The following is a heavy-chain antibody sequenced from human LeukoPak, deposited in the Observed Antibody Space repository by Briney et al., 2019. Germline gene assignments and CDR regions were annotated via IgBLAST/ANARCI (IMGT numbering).Heavy chain of an antibody. CDR1: GFTFSSYA. V-gene: IGHV3-74*01. D-gene: IGHD5-18*01. CDR2: INSDGSST. Sequence: GGSQRLSCAASGFTFSSYAMHWVRQAPGKGLVWVSRINSDGSSTSYADSVKGRFTIPRDNAKNTLYLQMNSLRAEDTAVYYCARFTAGYSYDYDAFDIWGQGTMVTVSS. CDR3: ARFTAGYSYDYDAFDI. J-gene: IGHJ3*02.